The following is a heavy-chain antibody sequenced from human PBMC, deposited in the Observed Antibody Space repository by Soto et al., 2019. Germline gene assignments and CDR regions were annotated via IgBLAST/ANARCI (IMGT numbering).Heavy chain of an antibody. Sequence: ASVKVSCKASGYTITSYDINWVRQATGQGLEWMGWMNPNSGNTGYAQKFQGRVTMTRNTSISTAYMELSSLRSEDTAVYYCARGVVAATADDYWGQGTLVTVSS. CDR1: GYTITSYD. CDR2: MNPNSGNT. D-gene: IGHD2-15*01. J-gene: IGHJ4*02. V-gene: IGHV1-8*01. CDR3: ARGVVAATADDY.